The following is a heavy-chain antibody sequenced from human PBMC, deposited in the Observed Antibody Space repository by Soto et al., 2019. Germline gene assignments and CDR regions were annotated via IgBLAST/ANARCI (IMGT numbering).Heavy chain of an antibody. CDR1: GFTVSSNY. CDR3: ARAKTAMAYFDY. Sequence: EVQVVESGGGLVQPGGSLRLSCAASGFTVSSNYMSWVRQAPGKGLEWVSVIYSGGSTYYADSVKGRFTISRDNSKNTLYLQMNSLRAEDTAVYYCARAKTAMAYFDYWGQGTLITVSS. V-gene: IGHV3-66*01. J-gene: IGHJ4*02. D-gene: IGHD5-18*01. CDR2: IYSGGST.